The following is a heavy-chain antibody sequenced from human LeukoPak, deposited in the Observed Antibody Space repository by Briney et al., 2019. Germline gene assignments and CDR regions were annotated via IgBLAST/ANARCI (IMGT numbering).Heavy chain of an antibody. Sequence: GGSLRLSCAASGFTFSSYSMNWVRQAPGKGLEWVSSISSSSSYIYYADSVKGRFTISRDNAKNSLYLQMNSLRAEDTAVYYCASGRWLQRSDAFDIWGQGTMVTASS. CDR3: ASGRWLQRSDAFDI. V-gene: IGHV3-21*01. D-gene: IGHD5-24*01. CDR1: GFTFSSYS. CDR2: ISSSSSYI. J-gene: IGHJ3*02.